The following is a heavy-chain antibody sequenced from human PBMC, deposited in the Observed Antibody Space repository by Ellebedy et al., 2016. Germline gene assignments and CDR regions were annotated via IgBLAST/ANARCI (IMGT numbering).Heavy chain of an antibody. D-gene: IGHD1-26*01. V-gene: IGHV1-2*02. Sequence: ASVKVSXXASGYTFTGYYMHWVRQAPGQGLEWMGWINPNSGGTNYAQKFQGRVTMTRDTSISTAYMELSRLRSDDTAVYYCARVHFEWELLNWFNPWGQGTLVTVSS. CDR2: INPNSGGT. CDR3: ARVHFEWELLNWFNP. CDR1: GYTFTGYY. J-gene: IGHJ5*02.